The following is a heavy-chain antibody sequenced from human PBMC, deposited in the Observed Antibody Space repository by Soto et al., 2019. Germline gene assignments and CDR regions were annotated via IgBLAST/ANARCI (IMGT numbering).Heavy chain of an antibody. CDR1: GGSFSGYY. V-gene: IGHV4-34*01. CDR3: ARGSGWYD. Sequence: QVQLQQWGAGLLKPSETLSLTCAVYGGSFSGYYWSWIRQPPGKGLEWIGEINHSGSTNYNPSLKHRVTISVDTSKNQFSLKLSSVTAADTAVYYCARGSGWYDWGQGTLVTVSS. J-gene: IGHJ4*02. D-gene: IGHD6-19*01. CDR2: INHSGST.